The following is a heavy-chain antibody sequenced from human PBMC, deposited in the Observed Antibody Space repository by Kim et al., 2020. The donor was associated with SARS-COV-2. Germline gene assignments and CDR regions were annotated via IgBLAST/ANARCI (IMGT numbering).Heavy chain of an antibody. V-gene: IGHV3-49*04. Sequence: GGSLRLSCTASGFTFGDYAMSWVRQAPGKGLEWVGFIRSKAYGGTTEYAASVKGRFTISRDDSKSIAYLQMNSLKTEDTAVYYCTRDQVLPTGGDYFYYYYYGMDVWGQGTPVTVSS. CDR2: IRSKAYGGTT. CDR1: GFTFGDYA. D-gene: IGHD4-17*01. CDR3: TRDQVLPTGGDYFYYYYYGMDV. J-gene: IGHJ6*01.